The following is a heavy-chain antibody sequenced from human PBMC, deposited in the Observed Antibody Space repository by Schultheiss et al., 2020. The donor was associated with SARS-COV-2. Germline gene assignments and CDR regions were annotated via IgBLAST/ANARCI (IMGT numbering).Heavy chain of an antibody. CDR1: GGSISSYY. CDR3: ARGDVLRYFDWLLGGYFFDY. J-gene: IGHJ4*02. V-gene: IGHV4-59*12. D-gene: IGHD3-9*01. Sequence: SETLSLTCTVSGGSISSYYWSWIRQHPGKGLEWIGYIYYSGSTYYNPSLKSRVTISVDTSKNQFSLKLSSVTAADTAVYYCARGDVLRYFDWLLGGYFFDYWGQGTLVTVSS. CDR2: IYYSGST.